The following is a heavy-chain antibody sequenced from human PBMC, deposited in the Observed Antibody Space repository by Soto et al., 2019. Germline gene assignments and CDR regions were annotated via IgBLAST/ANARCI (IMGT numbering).Heavy chain of an antibody. Sequence: ASVKVACKASGYTFTSYGISWERQAPGQGLEWMGWISAYNGNTNYAQKLQGRVTMTTDTSTSTAYMELRSLRSDDTAVYYCARAGDGYNLAAFDIWGQGTMVTV. CDR3: ARAGDGYNLAAFDI. D-gene: IGHD5-12*01. CDR1: GYTFTSYG. J-gene: IGHJ3*02. V-gene: IGHV1-18*01. CDR2: ISAYNGNT.